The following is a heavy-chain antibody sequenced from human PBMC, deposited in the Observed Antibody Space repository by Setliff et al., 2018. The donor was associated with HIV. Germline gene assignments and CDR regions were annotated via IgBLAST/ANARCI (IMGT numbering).Heavy chain of an antibody. CDR1: GYTFTRNQ. CDR3: ARDGGDGSGYY. Sequence: GASVKVSCKASGYTFTRNQIHWVRQAPGQGLEWMGIINPSGGSAAYAEKFRGRVTMTSDTSTNTVYMELRSLRSEETAVFYCARDGGDGSGYYWGQGTLVTVSS. V-gene: IGHV1-46*01. D-gene: IGHD3-22*01. CDR2: INPSGGSA. J-gene: IGHJ4*02.